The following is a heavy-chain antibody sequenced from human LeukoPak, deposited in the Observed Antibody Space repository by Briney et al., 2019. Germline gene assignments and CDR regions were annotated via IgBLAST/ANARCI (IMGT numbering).Heavy chain of an antibody. CDR1: EYTLTNYW. D-gene: IGHD1-26*01. CDR2: IYPGDSDT. J-gene: IGHJ4*02. V-gene: IGHV5-51*01. Sequence: GESLKISCKGSEYTLTNYWIGWVRQMPGKGLEWMGIIYPGDSDTRYSPSFQGQVTISADKSISTAYLQWSSLKASDTAMYYCATYSGSYYCSDYWGQGTLVTVSS. CDR3: ATYSGSYYCSDY.